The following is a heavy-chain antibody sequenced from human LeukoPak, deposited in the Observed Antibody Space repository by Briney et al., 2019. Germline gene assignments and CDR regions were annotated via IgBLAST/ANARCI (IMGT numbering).Heavy chain of an antibody. CDR1: GFTFSDYN. V-gene: IGHV3-23*01. D-gene: IGHD7-27*01. Sequence: GGSLRLSCAASGFTFSDYNMNWVRQAPGKGLKWVSTITTGDGNTYYADSVKGRFTVSRDDSKNTLYLQMNSLRAEDTAVYYCAKDGGLWVSAHWGDSWGRGTLVTVSS. CDR3: AKDGGLWVSAHWGDS. J-gene: IGHJ4*02. CDR2: ITTGDGNT.